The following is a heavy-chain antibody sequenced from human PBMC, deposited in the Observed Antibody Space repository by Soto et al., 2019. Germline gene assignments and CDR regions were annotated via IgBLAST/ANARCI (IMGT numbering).Heavy chain of an antibody. D-gene: IGHD6-19*01. CDR2: TYYRSKWYN. Sequence: QVQLQQSGPGLVKPSQTLSLICAISGDSVSSATATWSWIRQSPSRGLEWLGRTYYRSKWYNDYAVSVKSRIAITTDTAKNQLSLQLSSVTPEDTAVYFCARDSSGFHWYFDLWGRGTLVTFSS. CDR3: ARDSSGFHWYFDL. J-gene: IGHJ2*01. V-gene: IGHV6-1*02. CDR1: GDSVSSATAT.